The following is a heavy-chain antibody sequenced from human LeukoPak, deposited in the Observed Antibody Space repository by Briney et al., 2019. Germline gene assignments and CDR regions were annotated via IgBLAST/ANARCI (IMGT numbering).Heavy chain of an antibody. D-gene: IGHD2-15*01. Sequence: ASVKVSCKVSGYTLTELSMHWVRQAPGKGLEWMGGFDPEDGETIYAQKFQGRVTMTEDTSTDTAYMELSSLRSEDTAVYYCATCSGGGSCNWFDPWGQGTLVTVSS. CDR2: FDPEDGET. CDR1: GYTLTELS. V-gene: IGHV1-24*01. CDR3: ATCSGGGSCNWFDP. J-gene: IGHJ5*02.